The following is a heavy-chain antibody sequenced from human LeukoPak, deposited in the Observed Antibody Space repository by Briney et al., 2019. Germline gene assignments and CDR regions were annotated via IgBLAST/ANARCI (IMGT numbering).Heavy chain of an antibody. CDR3: ARPARRRIVVVKDYYYMDV. Sequence: SETLSLTCAVYGGSFSGYYWSWIRQPPGKGREWIGEINHSVSTNYNTSLKSRVTISVDSSKNQFSLKLTSVTAADTAVYYCARPARRRIVVVKDYYYMDVWGKGTTVTVSS. CDR1: GGSFSGYY. V-gene: IGHV4-34*01. D-gene: IGHD3-22*01. CDR2: INHSVST. J-gene: IGHJ6*03.